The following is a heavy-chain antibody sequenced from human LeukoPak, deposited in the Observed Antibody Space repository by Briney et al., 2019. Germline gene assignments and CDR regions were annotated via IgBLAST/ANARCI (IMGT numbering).Heavy chain of an antibody. D-gene: IGHD1-26*01. CDR2: TSLTGET. J-gene: IGHJ4*02. CDR1: GGSISSTNW. V-gene: IGHV4-4*02. Sequence: PSETLSLTCGVSGGSISSTNWWSWVRQPPGQGLEWIGETSLTGETNYNPSLNGRVTMSLDGSRNQLSLTLTSVTAADTAIYYCSRESGAFCPFGHWGQGTLVIVPP. CDR3: SRESGAFCPFGH.